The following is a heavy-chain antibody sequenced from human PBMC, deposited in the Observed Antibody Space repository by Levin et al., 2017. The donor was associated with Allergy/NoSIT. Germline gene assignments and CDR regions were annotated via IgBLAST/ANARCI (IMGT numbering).Heavy chain of an antibody. D-gene: IGHD2-2*01. CDR2: ISGSGGST. Sequence: PGGSLRLSCAASGFTFSSYAMSWVRQAPGKGLEWVSAISGSGGSTYYADSVKGRFTISRDNSKNTLYLQMNSLRAEDTAVYYCAKDDGPAATTTNAFDIWGQGTMVTVSS. CDR1: GFTFSSYA. CDR3: AKDDGPAATTTNAFDI. V-gene: IGHV3-23*01. J-gene: IGHJ3*02.